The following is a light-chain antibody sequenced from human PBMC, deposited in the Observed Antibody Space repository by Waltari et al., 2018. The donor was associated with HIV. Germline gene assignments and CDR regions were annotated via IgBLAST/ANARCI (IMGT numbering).Light chain of an antibody. J-gene: IGKJ1*01. Sequence: EIVLTQSPGTLSLSPGERATLSCRASQSVSSSYLAWFQQKPGQAPRLLIYGASSRATCIPDRFSGSGSGTDFTLTISRLEPEDFAAYYCQQYGSSPRTFGQGTKVEIK. V-gene: IGKV3-20*01. CDR3: QQYGSSPRT. CDR1: QSVSSSY. CDR2: GAS.